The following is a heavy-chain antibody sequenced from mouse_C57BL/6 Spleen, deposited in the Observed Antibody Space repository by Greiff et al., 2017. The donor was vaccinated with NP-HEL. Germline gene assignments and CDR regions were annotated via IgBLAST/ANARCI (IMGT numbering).Heavy chain of an antibody. CDR2: IYIGNGYT. D-gene: IGHD1-3*01. Sequence: EVQLQQSGAELVRPGSSVKMSCKTSGYTFTSSGINWVKQRPGQGLEWIGYIYIGNGYTEYNEKFKGKATLTSDTSSSTAYMQLSSLTSEDYAIYFCARASTIVDYYAMDYWGQGTSVTVFS. V-gene: IGHV1-58*01. J-gene: IGHJ4*01. CDR3: ARASTIVDYYAMDY. CDR1: GYTFTSSG.